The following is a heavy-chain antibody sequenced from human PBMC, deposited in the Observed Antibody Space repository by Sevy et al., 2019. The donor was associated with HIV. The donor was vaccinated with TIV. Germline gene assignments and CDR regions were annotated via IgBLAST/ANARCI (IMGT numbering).Heavy chain of an antibody. V-gene: IGHV3-7*01. Sequence: GGSLRLSCAASGFTFSSYWMGWVRQAPGKGLEWVATMKQDGSEKDYVDSVEGRFTISRDNAKNSLYLQMNSLRVEDTAVYYCVREGLGGFSYSLDCWGQGTLVTVSS. CDR2: MKQDGSEK. J-gene: IGHJ4*02. D-gene: IGHD5-18*01. CDR1: GFTFSSYW. CDR3: VREGLGGFSYSLDC.